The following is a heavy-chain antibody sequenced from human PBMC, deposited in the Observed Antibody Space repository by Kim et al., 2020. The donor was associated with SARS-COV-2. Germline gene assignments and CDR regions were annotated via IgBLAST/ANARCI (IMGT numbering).Heavy chain of an antibody. CDR3: ARDADVIGFCSGGSCYLYF. V-gene: IGHV1-3*01. D-gene: IGHD2-15*01. Sequence: ASVKVSCRASGYTFTNHAIHWLRQAPGQRPEWMCWIIPGSSTTEYSQKFQDRVTFTRDSSADTAYMELSDLKSEDTALYYCARDADVIGFCSGGSCYLYF. CDR2: IIPGSSTT. J-gene: IGHJ1*01. CDR1: GYTFTNHA.